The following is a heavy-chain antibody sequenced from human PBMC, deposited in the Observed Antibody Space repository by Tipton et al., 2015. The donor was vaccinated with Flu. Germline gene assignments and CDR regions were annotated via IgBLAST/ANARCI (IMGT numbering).Heavy chain of an antibody. V-gene: IGHV1-18*01. Sequence: QLVQSGAEAKRPGASVKVSCKASGYTFASYGISWVRQAPGQGLEWMGWVAADNSYARYAEDFQDRVTMTADTSTSTAYVELRSLRSDDTAVYYCARGSGYAGDYWGQGTLVTVSS. CDR3: ARGSGYAGDY. D-gene: IGHD5-12*01. CDR1: GYTFASYG. CDR2: VAADNSYA. J-gene: IGHJ4*01.